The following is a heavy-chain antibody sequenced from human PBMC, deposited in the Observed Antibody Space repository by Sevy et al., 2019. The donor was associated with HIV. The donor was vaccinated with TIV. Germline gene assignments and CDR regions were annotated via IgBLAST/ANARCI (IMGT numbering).Heavy chain of an antibody. V-gene: IGHV7-4-1*02. D-gene: IGHD3-22*01. Sequence: ASVKVSCKASGYTFTHYAVNWVRQAPGQGLEWMGWINTDTGNPTYAQVFTGRFVFSLDTSVSTAYLQISSLKAEDTAVYFCARDPGLLSYYYDAQYFQHWGQGTLVTVSS. CDR3: ARDPGLLSYYYDAQYFQH. J-gene: IGHJ1*01. CDR1: GYTFTHYA. CDR2: INTDTGNP.